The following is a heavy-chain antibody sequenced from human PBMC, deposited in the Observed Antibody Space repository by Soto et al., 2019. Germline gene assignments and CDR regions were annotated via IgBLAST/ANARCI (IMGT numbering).Heavy chain of an antibody. Sequence: SVMVSWRSSVGTLSSYAISLVRQAPGQGLEWMGGIIPIFGTANYAQKFQGRVTITSDESTSTAYMELSRLTSEDTAVYYCARDLWRTTTEDYYGMDVWGQGTTVTVSS. J-gene: IGHJ6*02. D-gene: IGHD3-3*01. CDR1: VGTLSSYA. CDR3: ARDLWRTTTEDYYGMDV. CDR2: IIPIFGTA. V-gene: IGHV1-69*13.